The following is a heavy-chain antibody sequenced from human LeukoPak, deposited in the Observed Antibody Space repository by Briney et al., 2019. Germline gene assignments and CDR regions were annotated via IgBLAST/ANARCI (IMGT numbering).Heavy chain of an antibody. D-gene: IGHD5-18*01. CDR3: TRAGSYGYYWYFDL. CDR2: TYYRSKWYN. CDR1: GDSVSGNSAT. J-gene: IGHJ2*01. Sequence: SQTLSLTCAISGDSVSGNSATGNWIRQSPSRGLEWLGRTYYRSKWYNDYALSVKSRITINPDTSKNQFSLQLNSVTPEDTAVYYCTRAGSYGYYWYFDLWGRGTLVTVSS. V-gene: IGHV6-1*01.